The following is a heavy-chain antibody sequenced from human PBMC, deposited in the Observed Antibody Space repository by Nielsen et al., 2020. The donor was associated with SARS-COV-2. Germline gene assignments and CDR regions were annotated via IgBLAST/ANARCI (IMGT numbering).Heavy chain of an antibody. D-gene: IGHD1-26*01. J-gene: IGHJ4*02. Sequence: GESLKISCVASEISFRSYGMHWVRQAPGKGLDWVAFTSYDGRDKFYADSVRGRFIVSRDNFRNTLSLHMDSLRTEDTAVYYCARGRIRVGAYFDYWGQGTLVTVSS. CDR1: EISFRSYG. CDR2: TSYDGRDK. CDR3: ARGRIRVGAYFDY. V-gene: IGHV3-30*03.